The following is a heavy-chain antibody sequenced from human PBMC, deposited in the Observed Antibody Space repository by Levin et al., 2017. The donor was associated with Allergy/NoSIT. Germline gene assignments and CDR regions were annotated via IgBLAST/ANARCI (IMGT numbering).Heavy chain of an antibody. J-gene: IGHJ5*02. Sequence: GESLKISCKASGYTFTGYYMHWVRQAPGQGLEWMGRINPNSGGTNYAQKFQGRVTMTRDTSISTAYMELSRLRSDDTAVYYCARGGRTVTPHPNWFDPWGQGTLVTVSS. D-gene: IGHD4-17*01. CDR2: INPNSGGT. V-gene: IGHV1-2*06. CDR3: ARGGRTVTPHPNWFDP. CDR1: GYTFTGYY.